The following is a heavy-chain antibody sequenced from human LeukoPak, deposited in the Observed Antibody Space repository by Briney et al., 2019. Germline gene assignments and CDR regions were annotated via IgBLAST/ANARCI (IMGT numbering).Heavy chain of an antibody. Sequence: GGSLRLSCAASGFTFSNAWMSWVRQAPGKGLEWVSYISSSGNIIDYADSVKGRFTISRDNAKNSVYLQMNSLRDEDTAVYHCARDYGGHGEYFDYWGQGTLVTVSS. CDR3: ARDYGGHGEYFDY. D-gene: IGHD4-23*01. CDR2: ISSSGNII. V-gene: IGHV3-48*02. J-gene: IGHJ4*02. CDR1: GFTFSNAW.